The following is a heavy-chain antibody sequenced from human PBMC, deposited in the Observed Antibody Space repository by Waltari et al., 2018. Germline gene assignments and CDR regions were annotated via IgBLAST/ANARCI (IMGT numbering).Heavy chain of an antibody. D-gene: IGHD3-10*01. CDR3: ARISSLDYYFDL. V-gene: IGHV3-72*01. CDR2: TRNKANRYTT. Sequence: VESGGGLVQPGGSLRLSCAASGFTVSDHYMDWVRQAPGKGLEWVGRTRNKANRYTTEYAASVRDRFTISRDDSKKSLYLQMNSLKIEDTAVYYCARISSLDYYFDLWGQGTVVTVSS. CDR1: GFTVSDHY. J-gene: IGHJ4*02.